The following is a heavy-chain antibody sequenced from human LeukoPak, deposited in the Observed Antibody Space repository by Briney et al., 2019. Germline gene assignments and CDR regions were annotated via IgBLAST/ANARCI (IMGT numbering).Heavy chain of an antibody. Sequence: PGGSLRLSCAASGYTFSTYWMHWVRHAPGKGLVWVSRINSDGSSTSYADSVKGRFTISRDNAKNTLYLQMSSLRADDTAVYYCARVRYSSSSNYMDVWGKGTTVTVSS. J-gene: IGHJ6*03. CDR2: INSDGSST. D-gene: IGHD6-13*01. V-gene: IGHV3-74*01. CDR3: ARVRYSSSSNYMDV. CDR1: GYTFSTYW.